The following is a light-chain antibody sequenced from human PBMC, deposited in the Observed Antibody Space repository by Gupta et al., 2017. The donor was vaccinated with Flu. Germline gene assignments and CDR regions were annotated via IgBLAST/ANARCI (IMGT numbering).Light chain of an antibody. J-gene: IGLJ2*01. CDR3: YSTDGSGNLAV. V-gene: IGLV3-10*01. CDR2: EDS. Sequence: SYELTQPPSVSVSPVQTARLTCSGDALPKKYPFWYQQKSGQAPVLVIYEDSKRPSGIPVRFSGSSSGTMATLTISGAQVEDEADYYCYSTDGSGNLAVFGGGTKLTVL. CDR1: ALPKKY.